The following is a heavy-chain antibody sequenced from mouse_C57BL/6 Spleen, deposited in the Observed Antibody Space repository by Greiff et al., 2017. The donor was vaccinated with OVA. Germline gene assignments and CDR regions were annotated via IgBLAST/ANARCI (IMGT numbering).Heavy chain of an antibody. CDR3: AREDGPYFDY. Sequence: EVKLVESGGGLVKPGGSLTLSCAASGFTFSDYGMHWVRQAPEKGLEWVAYISSGSNTIYYADTVKGRFTISRDNAKNTLFLQMTSLRSEDTAMYYCAREDGPYFDYWGQGTTLTVSS. CDR1: GFTFSDYG. D-gene: IGHD2-3*01. J-gene: IGHJ2*01. CDR2: ISSGSNTI. V-gene: IGHV5-17*01.